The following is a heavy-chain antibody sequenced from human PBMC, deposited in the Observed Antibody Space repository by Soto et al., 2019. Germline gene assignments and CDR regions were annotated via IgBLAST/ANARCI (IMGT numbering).Heavy chain of an antibody. J-gene: IGHJ4*02. CDR1: GYTFTSYD. CDR2: MNPNSGNT. D-gene: IGHD4-17*01. CDR3: ARVPPTVTFDY. Sequence: EASVKVSCEASGYTFTSYDINWVRQATGQGLEWMGWMNPNSGNTGYAQKFQGRVTMTTDTSTSTAYMELRSLRSDDTAVYYCARVPPTVTFDYWGQGTLVTVSS. V-gene: IGHV1-8*01.